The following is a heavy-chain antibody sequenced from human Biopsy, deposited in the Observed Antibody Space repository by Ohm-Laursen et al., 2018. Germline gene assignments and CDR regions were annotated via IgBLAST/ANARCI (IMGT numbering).Heavy chain of an antibody. CDR3: AADINVWNVNY. D-gene: IGHD1-1*01. CDR1: GYSVTELS. CDR2: FAPENGRI. J-gene: IGHJ4*02. V-gene: IGHV1-24*01. Sequence: ATVKISCKVSGYSVTELSMHWVRQAPGQGLKWMGGFAPENGRIVYSQKFQGRVTMTEDTSTNTAYMEVWRLRSDDTAVYYCAADINVWNVNYWGQGTQVIVSS.